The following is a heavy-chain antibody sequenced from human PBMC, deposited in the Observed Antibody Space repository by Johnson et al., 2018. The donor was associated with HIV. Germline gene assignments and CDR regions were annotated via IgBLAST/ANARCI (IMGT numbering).Heavy chain of an antibody. J-gene: IGHJ3*02. V-gene: IGHV3-15*01. CDR3: TTYTAMVTMYVEIKGGAFDI. CDR2: IKSKTDGGTI. Sequence: VQLVESGGGLVKREGSLRLSCAPSGFTFTNAWMTWVRQAPGKGLEWVGRIKSKTDGGTIDYATPVKGRFTISRADSKNTLYLQMNSLKTEDTAVYYCTTYTAMVTMYVEIKGGAFDIWGQGTMVTVSS. CDR1: GFTFTNAW. D-gene: IGHD5-18*01.